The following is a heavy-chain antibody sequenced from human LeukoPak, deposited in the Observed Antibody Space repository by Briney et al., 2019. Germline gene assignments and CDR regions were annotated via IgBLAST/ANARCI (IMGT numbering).Heavy chain of an antibody. CDR3: ASGYPSMIVVVSLDY. D-gene: IGHD3-22*01. CDR2: ISAYNGNT. J-gene: IGHJ4*02. Sequence: GASVKVSCKASGYTFTSYGISWVRQAPGQGLEWMGWISAYNGNTNYAQKLQGRVTMTTDTSTNTAYMELRSLRSDDTAVYYCASGYPSMIVVVSLDYWGQGTLVTVSS. CDR1: GYTFTSYG. V-gene: IGHV1-18*01.